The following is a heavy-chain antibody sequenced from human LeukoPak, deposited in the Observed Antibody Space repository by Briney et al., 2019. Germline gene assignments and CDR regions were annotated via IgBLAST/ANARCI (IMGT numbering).Heavy chain of an antibody. CDR2: ISWNSGSI. D-gene: IGHD1-7*01. CDR1: GFTFDDYA. CDR3: AKDANYYFDY. V-gene: IGHV3-9*01. J-gene: IGHJ4*02. Sequence: PGGSLRLSCAASGFTFDDYAMHWVRQAPGKGLEWVSGISWNSGSIDYADSVKGRFTISRDNAKNSLYLQMNSLRGEDTALYYCAKDANYYFDYWGQGTLVTVSS.